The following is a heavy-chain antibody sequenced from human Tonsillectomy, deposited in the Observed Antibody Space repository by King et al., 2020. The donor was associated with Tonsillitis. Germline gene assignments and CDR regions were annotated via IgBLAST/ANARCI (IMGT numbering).Heavy chain of an antibody. V-gene: IGHV1-69*06. CDR2: IIPMFGTV. CDR3: ARDWNFDVLVRRAKDAFDL. J-gene: IGHJ3*01. CDR1: GGALNNYA. D-gene: IGHD3-10*01. Sequence: VQLVESGAEVRQPGSSVKVSCKAAGGALNNYAITWVRQAPGQGLEWLGGIIPMFGTVNYAQRFQGRVTITAGKSTNTTYMELASLTSDDTAVYYCARDWNFDVLVRRAKDAFDLWGQGTMVVVSS.